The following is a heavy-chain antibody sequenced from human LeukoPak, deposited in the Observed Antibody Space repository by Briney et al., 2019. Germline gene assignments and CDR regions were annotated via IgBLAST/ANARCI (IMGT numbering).Heavy chain of an antibody. Sequence: PSETLSLTCAVYGGFISGYYWTWIRQPPGKGLEWIGEINHSGSTNYNPSLKSRVTILVDTSKHQFSLKLSSVTAADTAVYYCARVLSVAGGNYFDYWGQGTLVTVSS. V-gene: IGHV4-34*01. D-gene: IGHD6-19*01. J-gene: IGHJ4*02. CDR3: ARVLSVAGGNYFDY. CDR1: GGFISGYY. CDR2: INHSGST.